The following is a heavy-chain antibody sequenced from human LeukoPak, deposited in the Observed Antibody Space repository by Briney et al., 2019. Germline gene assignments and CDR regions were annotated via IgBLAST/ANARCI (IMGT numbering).Heavy chain of an antibody. Sequence: SETLSLTCTVSGGSISSSSYYWGWIRQPPGKGLEWIGSIYYSGSTYYNPSPKSRVTISVDTSKNQFSLKLSSVTAADTAVYYCASQYGDYVPLGYWGQGTLVTVSS. V-gene: IGHV4-39*01. D-gene: IGHD4-17*01. CDR2: IYYSGST. CDR3: ASQYGDYVPLGY. CDR1: GGSISSSSYY. J-gene: IGHJ4*02.